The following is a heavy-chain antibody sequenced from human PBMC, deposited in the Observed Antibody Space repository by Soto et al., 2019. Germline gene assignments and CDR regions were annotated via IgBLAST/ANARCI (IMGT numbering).Heavy chain of an antibody. CDR3: ARDHYTMVRGVIMVDAFDI. D-gene: IGHD3-10*01. CDR1: GYTFTSYG. Sequence: GASVKVSCKASGYTFTSYGISWVRQAPGQGLEWMGWISAYNGNTNYAQKLQGRVTMTTDTSTSTAYMELRSLRSDDTAVYYCARDHYTMVRGVIMVDAFDIWGQGTMVTVS. J-gene: IGHJ3*02. CDR2: ISAYNGNT. V-gene: IGHV1-18*01.